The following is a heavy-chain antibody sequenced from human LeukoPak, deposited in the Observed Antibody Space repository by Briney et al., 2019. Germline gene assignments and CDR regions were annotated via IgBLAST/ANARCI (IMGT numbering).Heavy chain of an antibody. CDR3: AKDREGGYDILTGYYYFDY. Sequence: PGGSLRLSCAASGFTFSNYAMSWVRQAPGKGLEWVSTISGSGDSTYYADSVKGRFTISRDNSKNTLYLQMNSLRAEDTAVYYCAKDREGGYDILTGYYYFDYWGQGTLVTVSS. D-gene: IGHD3-9*01. V-gene: IGHV3-23*01. CDR1: GFTFSNYA. CDR2: ISGSGDST. J-gene: IGHJ4*02.